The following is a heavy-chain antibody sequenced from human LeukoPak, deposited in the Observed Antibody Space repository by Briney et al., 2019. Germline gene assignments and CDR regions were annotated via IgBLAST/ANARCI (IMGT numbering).Heavy chain of an antibody. J-gene: IGHJ4*02. CDR1: GFTFSSYA. D-gene: IGHD3-22*01. CDR2: ISGSGGST. V-gene: IGHV3-23*01. CDR3: AKDSTDDSSGYYYAY. Sequence: GGSLRLSCAASGFTFSSYAMGWVRQAPGKGLEWVSAISGSGGSTYYADSVKGRFTISRDNSKNTLYLQMNSLRAEDTAVYYCAKDSTDDSSGYYYAYWGQGTLVTVSS.